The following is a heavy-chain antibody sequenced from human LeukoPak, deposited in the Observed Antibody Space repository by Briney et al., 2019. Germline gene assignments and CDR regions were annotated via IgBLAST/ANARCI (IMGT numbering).Heavy chain of an antibody. D-gene: IGHD6-6*01. CDR3: ARGRLAARPRTNWFDP. CDR1: GGSFSGYY. J-gene: IGHJ5*02. CDR2: INHSGST. V-gene: IGHV4-34*01. Sequence: TPSETLSLTCAVYGGSFSGYYWSWIRQPPGKGLEWIGEINHSGSTNYNPSLKSRVTISVDTSKNQFSLKLSSVTAADTAVYYCARGRLAARPRTNWFDPWGQGTLVTVSS.